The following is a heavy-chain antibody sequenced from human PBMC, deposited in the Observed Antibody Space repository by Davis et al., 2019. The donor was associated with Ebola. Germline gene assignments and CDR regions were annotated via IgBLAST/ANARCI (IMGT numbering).Heavy chain of an antibody. CDR1: GDSVSSGG. Sequence: HSQTLSLTCAISGDSVSSGGWNWIRQSPSRGLEWLGRTYFNSKWYNDYAVSVKGRITINPDTSKNQFSLQLNSVTPEDTAVYYCVRGWGRSGLDVWGQGTTVTVSS. J-gene: IGHJ6*02. V-gene: IGHV6-1*01. CDR3: VRGWGRSGLDV. D-gene: IGHD3-16*01. CDR2: TYFNSKWYN.